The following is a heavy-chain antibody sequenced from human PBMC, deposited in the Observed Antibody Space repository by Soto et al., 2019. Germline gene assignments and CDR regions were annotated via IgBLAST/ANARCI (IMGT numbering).Heavy chain of an antibody. D-gene: IGHD3-10*01. J-gene: IGHJ6*02. V-gene: IGHV1-18*01. Sequence: QVQLVQSGAGVKKPGSSVKVSCKASGYTFISYGISWVRQAPGQGLEWMGWISAYNDYTNYAQKLQGRVTMTTDTSTRIAYLELRSLRSDDTAVYYCAREGYYSGSGSYSPPRYYGMDVWGQGTTVTVSS. CDR3: AREGYYSGSGSYSPPRYYGMDV. CDR2: ISAYNDYT. CDR1: GYTFISYG.